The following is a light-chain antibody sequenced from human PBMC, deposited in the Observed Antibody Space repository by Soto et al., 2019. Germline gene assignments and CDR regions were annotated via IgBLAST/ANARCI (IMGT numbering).Light chain of an antibody. Sequence: EIVMTQSPATLSVSPGERATLSCRASQSFSSNLAWYQHKPGQAPRLLSYGASTRATGIPARFSGSGSGTEFTLTISSLQSEDFAVYYCQQYNNWPPWTFGQGTKVEIK. CDR1: QSFSSN. J-gene: IGKJ1*01. V-gene: IGKV3-15*01. CDR2: GAS. CDR3: QQYNNWPPWT.